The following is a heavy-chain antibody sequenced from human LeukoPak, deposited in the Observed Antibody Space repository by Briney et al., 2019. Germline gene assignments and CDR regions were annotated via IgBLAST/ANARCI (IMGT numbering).Heavy chain of an antibody. CDR1: GGSISSDY. D-gene: IGHD3-22*01. V-gene: IGHV4-59*01. CDR2: IYYRGST. Sequence: SETLSLTCTVSGGSISSDYWSWIRQPPGKGLEWIGYIYYRGSTNYNPSLRSRVTISVDTSKNQFSLKLSSVTAADTAVYYCARLSGYSSGHYYSDYWGQGTLVTVSS. CDR3: ARLSGYSSGHYYSDY. J-gene: IGHJ4*02.